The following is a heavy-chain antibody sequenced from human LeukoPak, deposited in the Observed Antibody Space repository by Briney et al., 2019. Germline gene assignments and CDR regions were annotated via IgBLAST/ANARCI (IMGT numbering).Heavy chain of an antibody. V-gene: IGHV3-23*01. CDR2: ISGSGGST. CDR3: ARADNGYSYGPVLYYGMDV. Sequence: GASLRLSCAASGFTFSSYAMSWVRQAPGKGLEWVSAISGSGGSTYYADSVKGRFTISRDNSKNTLYLQMNSLRSEDTAVYYCARADNGYSYGPVLYYGMDVWGQGTTVTVSS. J-gene: IGHJ6*02. CDR1: GFTFSSYA. D-gene: IGHD5-18*01.